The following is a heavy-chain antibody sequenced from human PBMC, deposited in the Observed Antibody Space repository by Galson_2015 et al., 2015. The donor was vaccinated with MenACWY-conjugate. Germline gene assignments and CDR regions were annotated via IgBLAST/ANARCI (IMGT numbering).Heavy chain of an antibody. Sequence: SETLSLTCAVSNSSISSGYYWGWIRQPPGKGLEWIGAISYTGNAYYNPSLQSRVTISVDTSTNYFSLKVTSVTAADTAVYSCARLFGYVDFWGQGTLVTVSS. J-gene: IGHJ4*02. V-gene: IGHV4-38-2*01. CDR1: NSSISSGYY. CDR3: ARLFGYVDF. CDR2: ISYTGNA. D-gene: IGHD3-16*01.